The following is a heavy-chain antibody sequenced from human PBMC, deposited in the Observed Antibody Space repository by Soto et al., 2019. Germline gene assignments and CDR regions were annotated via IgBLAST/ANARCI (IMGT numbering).Heavy chain of an antibody. CDR2: ISSSSSYI. CDR1: GFTFSSYS. Sequence: EVQLVESGGGLVKPGGSLRLSCAASGFTFSSYSMNWVRQAPGKGLEWVSSISSSSSYIYYAYSVKGRFTISRDNAKNSLYLQMNSLRAEDTAVYYWAGDGQQLILADYWGQGTLVTVSS. V-gene: IGHV3-21*01. CDR3: AGDGQQLILADY. J-gene: IGHJ4*02. D-gene: IGHD6-13*01.